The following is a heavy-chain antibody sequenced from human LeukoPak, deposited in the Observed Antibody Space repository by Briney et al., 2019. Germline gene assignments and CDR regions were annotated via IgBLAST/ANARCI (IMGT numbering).Heavy chain of an antibody. CDR2: IFTGGTT. Sequence: PGGSLRLSCAASGFSASTNYMSWVRQAPGKGLEWVSAIFTGGTTYYSDSVRGRFTISRDNSKNTLYLQMNSLRAEDTAVYYCARLSNYDLFFHYWGLGTLVTVSS. CDR1: GFSASTNY. D-gene: IGHD3-9*01. V-gene: IGHV3-53*01. CDR3: ARLSNYDLFFHY. J-gene: IGHJ4*02.